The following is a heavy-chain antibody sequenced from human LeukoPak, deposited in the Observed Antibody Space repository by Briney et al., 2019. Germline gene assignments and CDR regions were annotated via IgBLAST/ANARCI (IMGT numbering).Heavy chain of an antibody. V-gene: IGHV4-59*01. CDR3: AATMVRSYYFDY. CDR1: GGSISSYY. D-gene: IGHD3-10*01. J-gene: IGHJ4*02. CDR2: IYYSGST. Sequence: SETLSLTCTVSGGSISSYYWSWIRQPPGKGLEWIGYIYYSGSTNYNPSLKSRVTISVDTSKNQFSLKLSSVTAADTAVYHCAATMVRSYYFDYWGQGTLVTVSS.